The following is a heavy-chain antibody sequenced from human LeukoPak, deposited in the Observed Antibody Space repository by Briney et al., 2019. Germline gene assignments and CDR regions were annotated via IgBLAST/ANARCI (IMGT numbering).Heavy chain of an antibody. V-gene: IGHV4-61*08. CDR2: IYYSGST. D-gene: IGHD6-6*01. CDR1: GGSISSGGYY. J-gene: IGHJ6*03. CDR3: ARDWGVSARPGYMDV. Sequence: SETLSLTCAVSGGSISSGGYYWSWIRQPPGKGLEWIGYIYYSGSTKYNPSLNSRVTISVDTSKNQFSLRLSSVTAADTAVYYCARDWGVSARPGYMDVWGKGTTVTVSS.